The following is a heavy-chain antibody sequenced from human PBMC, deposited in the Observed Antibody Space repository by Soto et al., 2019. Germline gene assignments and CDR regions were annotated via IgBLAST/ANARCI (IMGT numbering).Heavy chain of an antibody. CDR1: GGSISTYY. V-gene: IGHV4-59*01. CDR2: IHYSGIT. D-gene: IGHD6-13*01. J-gene: IGHJ4*02. Sequence: KTSETLSLTCTVSGGSISTYYWNWIRQPPGKGLEWIGYIHYSGITSYSPSLKSRVTISVDTSRNQFSLNLSSVTAADTAVYYCARVVAAVSWVFDYWGQGTVVTVSS. CDR3: ARVVAAVSWVFDY.